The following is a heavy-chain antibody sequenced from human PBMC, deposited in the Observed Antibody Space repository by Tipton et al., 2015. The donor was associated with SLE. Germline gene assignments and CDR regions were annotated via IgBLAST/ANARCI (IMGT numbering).Heavy chain of an antibody. CDR2: IYYSGST. Sequence: TLSLTCTVSGGSISSYYWSRIRQPPGKGLEWIGYIYYSGSTNYNPSLKSRVNISIDTSKNQFSLNLNSVTAADTAMYYCARDGGAFDIWGQGTMVTVSS. J-gene: IGHJ3*02. CDR1: GGSISSYY. V-gene: IGHV4-59*01. CDR3: ARDGGAFDI.